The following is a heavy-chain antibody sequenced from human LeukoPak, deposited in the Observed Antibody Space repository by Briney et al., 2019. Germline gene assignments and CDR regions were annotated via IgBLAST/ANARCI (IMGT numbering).Heavy chain of an antibody. D-gene: IGHD3-16*02. Sequence: SETLSLTCSISGYSISSGYFWGWIRQPPGKGLEWIGNIHHDGITYYNPSLKSRVTISVDTSKNQFSLKLSSVTAADTAVYYCAREGPRRGSYRGSFDYWGQGTLVTVSS. J-gene: IGHJ4*02. CDR1: GYSISSGYF. V-gene: IGHV4-38-2*02. CDR2: IHHDGIT. CDR3: AREGPRRGSYRGSFDY.